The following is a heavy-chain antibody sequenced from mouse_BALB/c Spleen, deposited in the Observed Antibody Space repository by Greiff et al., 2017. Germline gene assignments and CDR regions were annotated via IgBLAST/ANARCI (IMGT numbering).Heavy chain of an antibody. J-gene: IGHJ3*01. Sequence: QVQLKESGAELARPGASVKLSCKASGYTFTSYWMQWVKQRPGQGLEWIGAIYPGDGDTRYTQKFKGKATLTADKSSSTAYMQLSSLASEDSAVYYCARDGYYGAYWGQGTLVTVSA. D-gene: IGHD2-3*01. V-gene: IGHV1-87*01. CDR3: ARDGYYGAY. CDR2: IYPGDGDT. CDR1: GYTFTSYW.